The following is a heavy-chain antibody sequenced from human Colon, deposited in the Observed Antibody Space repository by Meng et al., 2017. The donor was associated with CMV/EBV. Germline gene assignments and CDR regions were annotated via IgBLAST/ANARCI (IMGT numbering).Heavy chain of an antibody. D-gene: IGHD4-11*01. V-gene: IGHV3-53*01. Sequence: GASLNISCAGSGFTFSTYAMSLVRQAPGKGLEWVSVIYGGGITYYADSVKGRLTISRDNSKNTVLIQMNSLRSEDTAVYYCAGESGLPNGMDVWGRGTTVIVSS. CDR1: GFTFSTYA. CDR2: IYGGGIT. J-gene: IGHJ6*02. CDR3: AGESGLPNGMDV.